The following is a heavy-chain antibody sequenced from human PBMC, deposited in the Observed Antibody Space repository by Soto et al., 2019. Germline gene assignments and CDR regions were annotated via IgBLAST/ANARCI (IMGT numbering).Heavy chain of an antibody. Sequence: QVQLVQSGAEVKKPGASVKVSCKASGYTFTGYYMHWVRQAPGQGLEWMGWINPNSGGTNYAQKFQGRVTMTRDTSISTAYMELSRLRSDDTAVYYCARDRELGESVGGMDVWGQGTTVTVSS. V-gene: IGHV1-2*02. CDR3: ARDRELGESVGGMDV. CDR2: INPNSGGT. J-gene: IGHJ6*02. D-gene: IGHD1-26*01. CDR1: GYTFTGYY.